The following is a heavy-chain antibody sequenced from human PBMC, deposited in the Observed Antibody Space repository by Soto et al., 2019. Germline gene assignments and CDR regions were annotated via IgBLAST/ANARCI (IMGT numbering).Heavy chain of an antibody. CDR2: IYWDDDK. J-gene: IGHJ4*02. CDR1: GFSLSTSGMC. D-gene: IGHD3-16*01. V-gene: IGHV2-5*02. Sequence: SGPTLVNPTQTLTLTCTFSGFSLSTSGMCVGWIRQPPGKALEWLALIYWDDDKRYSPSLKSRLTITKDTSKNQVVLTMTNMDPVDTATYYCAHKGDGDRGFKYWGRGTLVTVSS. CDR3: AHKGDGDRGFKY.